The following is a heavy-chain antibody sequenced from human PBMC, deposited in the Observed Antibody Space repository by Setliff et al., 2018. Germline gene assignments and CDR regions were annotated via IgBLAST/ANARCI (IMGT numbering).Heavy chain of an antibody. CDR2: IDPSGDYT. Sequence: ASVKVSCKASGDTFTGYYMHWVRQASGQGLEWMGIIDPSGDYTNYGQKFQGRVTMTRDTSTTKVYMELRSLRSADTAVYYCVRSPPTVVIPPGRAFFDPWGQGTLVTVSS. CDR3: VRSPPTVVIPPGRAFFDP. D-gene: IGHD2-2*01. J-gene: IGHJ5*02. CDR1: GDTFTGYY. V-gene: IGHV1-46*01.